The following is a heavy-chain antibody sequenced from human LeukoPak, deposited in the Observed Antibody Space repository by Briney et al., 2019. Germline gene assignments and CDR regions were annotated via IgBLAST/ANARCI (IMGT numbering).Heavy chain of an antibody. J-gene: IGHJ6*03. Sequence: SETLSLTCTVSSGSITSGGYYWNWIRQHPGKGLEWIGYIYYSGSTFYNPSLKSRVAMSVDTSKNQFSLKLSSVTAADTAVYYCARAPKGMTTVRYYYYYYMDVWGKGTTVTVSS. D-gene: IGHD4-11*01. CDR3: ARAPKGMTTVRYYYYYYMDV. CDR1: SGSITSGGYY. V-gene: IGHV4-31*03. CDR2: IYYSGST.